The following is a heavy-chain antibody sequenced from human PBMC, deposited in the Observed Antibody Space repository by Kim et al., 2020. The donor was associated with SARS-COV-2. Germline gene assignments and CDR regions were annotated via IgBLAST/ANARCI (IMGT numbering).Heavy chain of an antibody. J-gene: IGHJ3*02. CDR1: GFTFTSSA. Sequence: SVKVSCKASGFTFTSSAVQWVRQARGQRLEWIGWIVVGSGNTNYAQKFQERVTITRDMSTSTAYMELSSLRSEDTAVYYCAAERYNWNGADIWGQGTMVTVSS. V-gene: IGHV1-58*01. CDR3: AAERYNWNGADI. CDR2: IVVGSGNT. D-gene: IGHD1-1*01.